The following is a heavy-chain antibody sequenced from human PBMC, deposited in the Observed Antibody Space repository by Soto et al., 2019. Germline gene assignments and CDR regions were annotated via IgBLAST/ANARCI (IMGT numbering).Heavy chain of an antibody. J-gene: IGHJ6*02. CDR1: GGTFSSYA. Sequence: QVQLVQSGAEVKKPGSSVKVSCKASGGTFSSYAISWVRQAPGQGLEWMGGIIPIFGTANYAQKFQGRVTITADESTSTAYMELSSLRSEDTAVYYCARFAGYFDWLLPLPTSNGMDVWGRGTTFTVCS. D-gene: IGHD3-9*01. V-gene: IGHV1-69*01. CDR2: IIPIFGTA. CDR3: ARFAGYFDWLLPLPTSNGMDV.